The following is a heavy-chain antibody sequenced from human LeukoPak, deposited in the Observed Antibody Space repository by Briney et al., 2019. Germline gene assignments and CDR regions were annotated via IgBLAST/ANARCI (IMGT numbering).Heavy chain of an antibody. J-gene: IGHJ4*02. CDR1: VGSISSGDYY. CDR2: IYFSGST. Sequence: SETLSLTCTVSVGSISSGDYYWSWIRQPPGKGLEWIGYIYFSGSTYYNPSLKSRLTMSIDTSKNQFSLRLNSVAAADTAVYFCARAHIVGATVDYWGQGTLVTVS. V-gene: IGHV4-30-4*01. CDR3: ARAHIVGATVDY. D-gene: IGHD1-26*01.